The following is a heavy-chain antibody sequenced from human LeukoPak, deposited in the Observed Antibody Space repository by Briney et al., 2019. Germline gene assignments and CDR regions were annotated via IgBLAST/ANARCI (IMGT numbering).Heavy chain of an antibody. D-gene: IGHD6-13*01. V-gene: IGHV1-2*02. CDR2: INPKSGGT. Sequence: ASVKVSCKASGYTFSDYYIHWVRQAPGQGLEWMGWINPKSGGTNSAQKLQGRVTMTTDTSTSTAYMELRSLRSDDTAVYYCARDTFAIAAATYFQHWGQGTLVTVSS. CDR1: GYTFSDYY. CDR3: ARDTFAIAAATYFQH. J-gene: IGHJ1*01.